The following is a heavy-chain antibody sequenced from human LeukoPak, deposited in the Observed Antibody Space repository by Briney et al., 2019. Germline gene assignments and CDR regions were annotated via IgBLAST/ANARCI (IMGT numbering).Heavy chain of an antibody. CDR1: GYTFTTYW. Sequence: GGSLRLSCAASGYTFTTYWIHWVRQAPGKGLVWVSLINSDGSNTGYADSVKGRFTISRDNAKNMVYLQMKSLRAEDTAVYYFIRDSSSCFDYGAQGTLVTVSS. CDR2: INSDGSNT. J-gene: IGHJ4*02. D-gene: IGHD6-13*01. CDR3: IRDSSSCFDY. V-gene: IGHV3-74*01.